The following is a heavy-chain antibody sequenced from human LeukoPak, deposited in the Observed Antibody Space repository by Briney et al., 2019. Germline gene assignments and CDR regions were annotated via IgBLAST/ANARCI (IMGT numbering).Heavy chain of an antibody. CDR3: AFAYYDSSEN. V-gene: IGHV3-53*01. CDR1: GFTFSSYA. Sequence: GGSLRLSCAASGFTFSSYAMHWVRQAPGKGLEWVSVIYSGGSTYYADSVKGRFTISRDNSKNTLYLQMNSLRAEDTAVYYCAFAYYDSSENWGQGTLVTVSS. CDR2: IYSGGST. D-gene: IGHD3-22*01. J-gene: IGHJ4*02.